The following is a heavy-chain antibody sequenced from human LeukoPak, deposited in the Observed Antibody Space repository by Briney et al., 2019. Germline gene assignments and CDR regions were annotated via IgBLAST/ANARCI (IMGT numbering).Heavy chain of an antibody. CDR1: GFIFNNHW. D-gene: IGHD1-14*01. CDR2: IYGDESGT. Sequence: PGGSLRLSCAASGFIFNNHWMHWVRQTPGEGLVWVARIYGDESGTIYADSVKGRFTISRDTAKNTLYLQMSRLRAEDTAVYFCARGGDYSGTAFDIWGQGTMVTVSS. CDR3: ARGGDYSGTAFDI. J-gene: IGHJ3*02. V-gene: IGHV3-74*01.